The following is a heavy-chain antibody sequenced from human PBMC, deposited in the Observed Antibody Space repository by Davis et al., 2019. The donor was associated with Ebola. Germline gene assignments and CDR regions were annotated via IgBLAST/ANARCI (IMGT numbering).Heavy chain of an antibody. V-gene: IGHV4-34*01. CDR2: ISHHNGNT. Sequence: MPSETLSLTCAVYGGSFSDYFWSWIRQPPEKGLEWIGEISHHNGNTNYNPSLRMRVAITVDSSKNQFSLEINSVTAADTDTYYCARTTKTNIEDSGLGYNSFDSWGQGVLVSVSS. CDR3: ARTTKTNIEDSGLGYNSFDS. CDR1: GGSFSDYF. J-gene: IGHJ5*01. D-gene: IGHD5-24*01.